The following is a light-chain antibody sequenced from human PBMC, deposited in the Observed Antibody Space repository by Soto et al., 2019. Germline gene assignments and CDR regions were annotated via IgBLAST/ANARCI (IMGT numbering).Light chain of an antibody. J-gene: IGLJ3*02. CDR1: SSDVGGYNY. V-gene: IGLV2-14*01. CDR2: EVS. Sequence: QSALTQPASVSGSPGQSNTISCTGTSSDVGGYNYVSWYQQHPAKAPKLMIYEVSNRPSGVSHRFSGSKSGNTASLTISGLQAEDEADYYCFSYTTSSTLVFGGGTQLTVL. CDR3: FSYTTSSTLV.